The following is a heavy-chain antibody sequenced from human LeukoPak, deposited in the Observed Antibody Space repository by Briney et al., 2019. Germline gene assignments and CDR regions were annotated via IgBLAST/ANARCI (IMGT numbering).Heavy chain of an antibody. D-gene: IGHD2-2*01. J-gene: IGHJ4*02. CDR1: GFTFSTYA. CDR3: ARVGVGMYHFDH. CDR2: INPDGSTT. V-gene: IGHV3-74*01. Sequence: GGSLRLSCAGSGFTFSTYAMHWVRQAPGKGLVWVSRINPDGSTTTYADSVEGRFTISRDNAKNTLYLQMSSLRAEDTAVYYCARVGVGMYHFDHWGQGTLVTVSS.